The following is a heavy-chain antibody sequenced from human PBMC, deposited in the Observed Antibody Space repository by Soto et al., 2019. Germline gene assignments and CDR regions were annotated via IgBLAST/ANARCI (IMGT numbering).Heavy chain of an antibody. CDR2: AIHSGST. CDR3: ARKRVATFFYAMDV. J-gene: IGHJ6*02. CDR1: GGPFNGYY. D-gene: IGHD2-15*01. V-gene: IGHV4-34*12. Sequence: QVQLQQWGAGLLKPSETLSLTCAVYGGPFNGYYWTWVRQTPKKGLEWIGEAIHSGSTNYKPSLKSRVTISLDPSKKQFSLNLRSVTAADTAVSYCARKRVATFFYAMDVWGQGTTVTVSS.